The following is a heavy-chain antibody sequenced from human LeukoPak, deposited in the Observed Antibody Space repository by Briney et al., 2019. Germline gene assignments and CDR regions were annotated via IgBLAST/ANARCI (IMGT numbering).Heavy chain of an antibody. V-gene: IGHV3-13*01. CDR1: GFTFSSYD. Sequence: GGSLRLSCAASGFTFSSYDMHWVRQATGKGLEWVSAIGTAGDTYYPGSVKGRFTISRENAKNSLYLQMNSLRAGDTAVYYCARAFYGSGVYYFDYWGQGTLVTVSS. CDR3: ARAFYGSGVYYFDY. J-gene: IGHJ4*02. CDR2: IGTAGDT. D-gene: IGHD3-10*01.